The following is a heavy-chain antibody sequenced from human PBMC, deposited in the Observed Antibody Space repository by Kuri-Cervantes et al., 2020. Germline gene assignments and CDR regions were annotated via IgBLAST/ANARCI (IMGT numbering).Heavy chain of an antibody. V-gene: IGHV3-7*01. CDR1: ELSISTYW. CDR3: AREDGTMVRGLYYFDY. Sequence: GESLKISCVVSELSISTYWMSWVRQAPGKGLEWVANIKQDGSEKYYVDSVKGRFTISRDNAKNSLYLQMNSLRAEDTAVYYCAREDGTMVRGLYYFDYWGQGALVTVSS. J-gene: IGHJ4*02. CDR2: IKQDGSEK. D-gene: IGHD3-10*01.